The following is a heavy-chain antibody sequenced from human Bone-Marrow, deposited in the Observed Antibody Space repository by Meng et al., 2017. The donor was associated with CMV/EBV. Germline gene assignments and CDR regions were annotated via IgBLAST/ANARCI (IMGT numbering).Heavy chain of an antibody. CDR1: GHSLRSGYY. V-gene: IGHV4-38-2*02. D-gene: IGHD3-16*01. J-gene: IGHJ4*02. CDR3: ARVPSKGVSGPFDY. CDR2: IHTSGST. Sequence: SETLSLTCTVSGHSLRSGYYWAWIRQSPGKGLEWIGSIHTSGSTYYTPSLQSRATISVDTSKNQFSLKLTSVTAADTAVYYCARVPSKGVSGPFDYWGQGTLVTVSS.